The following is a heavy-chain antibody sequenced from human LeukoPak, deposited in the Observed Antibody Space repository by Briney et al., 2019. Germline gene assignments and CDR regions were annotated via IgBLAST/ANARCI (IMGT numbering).Heavy chain of an antibody. V-gene: IGHV4-39*01. CDR2: IYYSGTT. CDR1: GGSITNDNYY. D-gene: IGHD6-13*01. Sequence: KSSETLSLTCTVSGGSITNDNYYWAWIRQPPGKGLEWIGSIYYSGTTYDNPTLKSRVTISVDTSKNQFSLKLSSVTAADTAVFYCARHGLDYSSSWYSFDYWGQGTLVTVSS. CDR3: ARHGLDYSSSWYSFDY. J-gene: IGHJ4*02.